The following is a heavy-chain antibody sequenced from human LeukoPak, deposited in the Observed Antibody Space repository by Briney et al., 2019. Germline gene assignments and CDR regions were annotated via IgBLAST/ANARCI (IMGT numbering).Heavy chain of an antibody. D-gene: IGHD6-13*01. CDR2: ISWNSGSI. J-gene: IGHJ3*02. V-gene: IGHV3-9*01. CDR1: GFTFDDYA. Sequence: GGSLRLSCAASGFTFDDYAMHWVRQAPGKGLEWVSGISWNSGSIGYADSVKGRFTISRDNAKNSLYLQMNSLGAEDTALYYCVKDIGGYSSSWYRGVDAFDTWGQGTMVTVSS. CDR3: VKDIGGYSSSWYRGVDAFDT.